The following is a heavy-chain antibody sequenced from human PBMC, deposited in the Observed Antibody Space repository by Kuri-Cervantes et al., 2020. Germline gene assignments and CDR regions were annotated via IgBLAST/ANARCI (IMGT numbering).Heavy chain of an antibody. V-gene: IGHV3-23*01. Sequence: GESLKISCAASGFTFSGYATSWVRQAPGKGLEWVSATSGSGGSTYYADSVKGRFTISRDNSKNTLYLQMNSLRAEDTAVYYCAKYSSGFRSATDYWGQGTLVTVSS. CDR3: AKYSSGFRSATDY. CDR2: TSGSGGST. CDR1: GFTFSGYA. J-gene: IGHJ4*02. D-gene: IGHD6-19*01.